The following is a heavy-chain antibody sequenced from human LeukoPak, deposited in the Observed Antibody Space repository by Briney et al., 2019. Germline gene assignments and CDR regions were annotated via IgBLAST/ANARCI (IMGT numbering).Heavy chain of an antibody. CDR2: ISAYNGNT. Sequence: ASVKVSCKASGYTFTSYGISWVRQAPGQGLEWMGWISAYNGNTNYAQKLQGRVTMTTDTSTSTAYMELSRLRSDDTAVYYCARTKPITMIRGNWFDPWGQGTLVTVSS. V-gene: IGHV1-18*01. CDR1: GYTFTSYG. CDR3: ARTKPITMIRGNWFDP. D-gene: IGHD3-22*01. J-gene: IGHJ5*02.